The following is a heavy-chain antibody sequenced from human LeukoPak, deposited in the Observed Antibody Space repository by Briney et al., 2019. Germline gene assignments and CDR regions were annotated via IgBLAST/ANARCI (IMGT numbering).Heavy chain of an antibody. D-gene: IGHD3-10*01. V-gene: IGHV3-23*01. CDR2: IGHTLGST. CDR3: AKDPFYYGSGGPT. J-gene: IGHJ4*02. Sequence: GGSLRLSCAASGFTFSDYAMSWVRQAPGKGLEWVSSIGHTLGSTYYTESVKGRFTISRDSSKNTVFLRMNSLRAEDTAIYYWAKDPFYYGSGGPTWGQGTLVTVSS. CDR1: GFTFSDYA.